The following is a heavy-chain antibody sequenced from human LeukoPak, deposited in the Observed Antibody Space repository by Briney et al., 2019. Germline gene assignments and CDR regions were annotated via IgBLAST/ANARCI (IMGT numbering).Heavy chain of an antibody. Sequence: PGGSLRLSCVASGITFSNYGMNWVRQAPGKGLEWVAGISTTNNSAHYADSVKGRFTISRDNSKNTLYLQMVSLSAEDTALYYCAGHYSFGYKSKFDYWGQGTLVAVSS. V-gene: IGHV3-23*01. J-gene: IGHJ4*02. CDR3: AGHYSFGYKSKFDY. D-gene: IGHD3-22*01. CDR1: GITFSNYG. CDR2: ISTTNNSA.